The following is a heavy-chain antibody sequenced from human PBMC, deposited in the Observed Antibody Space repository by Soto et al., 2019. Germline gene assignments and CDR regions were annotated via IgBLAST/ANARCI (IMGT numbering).Heavy chain of an antibody. Sequence: QGYRVQAGAEGKKPGSSVKISCKASGGIFSSNTINWVRQAAGQGLEWMGGIIPLFGTGNYAEKFQGRVTITADKSTKTEYMELPSLRSEDTAVYYCASKAACGGDCYAFDSWGQGTLVTVSS. CDR2: IIPLFGTG. D-gene: IGHD2-21*02. J-gene: IGHJ4*02. CDR3: ASKAACGGDCYAFDS. V-gene: IGHV1-69*06. CDR1: GGIFSSNT.